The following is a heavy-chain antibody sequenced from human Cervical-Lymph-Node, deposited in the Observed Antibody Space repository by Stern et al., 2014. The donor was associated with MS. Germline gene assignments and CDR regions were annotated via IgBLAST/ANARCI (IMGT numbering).Heavy chain of an antibody. Sequence: ESGPALVKPTQTLTLTCTFSGFSLSTSGMCVSWIRQAPGKALEWLARLGWDDDKNDSTSLKTRLSISKANSKNQVVLTLTNMDPMDTATYYCARTLRGYSHGYYYHGLDVWGQGTTVTVSS. D-gene: IGHD5-18*01. J-gene: IGHJ6*02. CDR2: LGWDDDK. CDR3: ARTLRGYSHGYYYHGLDV. CDR1: GFSLSTSGMC. V-gene: IGHV2-70*11.